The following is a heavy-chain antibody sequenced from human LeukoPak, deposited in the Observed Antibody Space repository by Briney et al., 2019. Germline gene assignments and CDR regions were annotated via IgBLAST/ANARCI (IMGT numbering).Heavy chain of an antibody. V-gene: IGHV3-9*03. CDR3: AKGPGAAVGKRYIQH. D-gene: IGHD6-13*01. CDR2: ISWNSGSI. CDR1: RFTFDDYA. J-gene: IGHJ1*01. Sequence: PGRSLRLSCAASRFTFDDYAMHWVRQAPGKGLEWVSGISWNSGSIGYADSVKGRFTISRDNAKNSLYLQMNSLRAEDMALYYCAKGPGAAVGKRYIQHWGQAPWSPSPQ.